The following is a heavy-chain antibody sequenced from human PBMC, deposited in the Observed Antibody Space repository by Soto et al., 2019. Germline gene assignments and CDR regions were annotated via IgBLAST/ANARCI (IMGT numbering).Heavy chain of an antibody. J-gene: IGHJ6*03. V-gene: IGHV4-59*08. CDR2: IYYSGST. CDR1: GGSISSYY. CDR3: ARQGSGYYYHYMDV. Sequence: SETLSLTCTVSGGSISSYYWSWIRQPPGKGLEWIGYIYYSGSTNYNPSLKSRVTISVDTSKNQFSLKLSSVTAADTAVYYCARQGSGYYYHYMDVWGEGTTVTVSS. D-gene: IGHD3-3*01.